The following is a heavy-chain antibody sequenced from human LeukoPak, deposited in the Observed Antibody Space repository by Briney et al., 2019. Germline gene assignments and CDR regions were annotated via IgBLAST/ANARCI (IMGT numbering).Heavy chain of an antibody. V-gene: IGHV3-9*01. J-gene: IGHJ3*02. CDR2: ISWNSGSI. Sequence: GRSLRLSCAASGFTFDDYAMHWVRQAPGKGLEWVSGISWNSGSIGYADSVKGRFTISRGNAKNSLYLQMNSPRAEDTALYYCAKDRFWFGELLYGAFDIWGQGTMVTVSS. CDR3: AKDRFWFGELLYGAFDI. CDR1: GFTFDDYA. D-gene: IGHD3-10*01.